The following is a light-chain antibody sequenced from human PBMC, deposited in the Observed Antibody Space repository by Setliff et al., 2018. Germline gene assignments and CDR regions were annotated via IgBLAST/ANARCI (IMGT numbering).Light chain of an antibody. V-gene: IGLV2-14*01. CDR3: SSYTSSSTFNVV. CDR2: DVS. J-gene: IGLJ2*01. CDR1: SSDVGGYNY. Sequence: QSVLTQPPSASGSPGQSVTISCTGTSSDVGGYNYVSWYQQHPGKAPKLMIYDVSKRPSGVSNRFSGSKSGNTASLTISGLQAEDEADYYCSSYTSSSTFNVVFGGGTKVTVL.